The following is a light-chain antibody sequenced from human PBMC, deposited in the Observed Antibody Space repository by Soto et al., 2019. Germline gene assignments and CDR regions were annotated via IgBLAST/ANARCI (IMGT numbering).Light chain of an antibody. V-gene: IGKV3-11*01. CDR2: DAY. CDR3: QQRHMWPIT. J-gene: IGKJ5*01. CDR1: QSFRGL. Sequence: EVVLTQSTVTLSLSPGERATLSCRASQSFRGLLAWYQQKRGQAPRLLIYDAYNRATGIPPRFSGSWSGTDCTLTISSLEPEDAAVYYCQQRHMWPITLGQGTRLEIK.